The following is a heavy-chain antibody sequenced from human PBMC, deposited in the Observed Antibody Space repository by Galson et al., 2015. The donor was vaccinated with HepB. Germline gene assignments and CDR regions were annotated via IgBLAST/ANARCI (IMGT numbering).Heavy chain of an antibody. V-gene: IGHV1-46*01. Sequence: SVKVSCKASGYTFTSYYIHWVRQAPGQGLEWMGIINPSDDNTSYAQKFQGRVTMTRDSSTGTVYMELSSLRSEDTAVYYCARMGVYCSGGSCSDYYGMDVWGQGTTVTASS. CDR2: INPSDDNT. CDR3: ARMGVYCSGGSCSDYYGMDV. D-gene: IGHD2-15*01. CDR1: GYTFTSYY. J-gene: IGHJ6*02.